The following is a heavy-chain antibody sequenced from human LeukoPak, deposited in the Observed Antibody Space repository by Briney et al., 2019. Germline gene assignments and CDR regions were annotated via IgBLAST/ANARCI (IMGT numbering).Heavy chain of an antibody. D-gene: IGHD3-16*01. V-gene: IGHV4-59*08. J-gene: IGHJ4*02. Sequence: SETLSLTCTVSGGSISSYYWSWIRQPPGKGLEWIGYIYYSGSTNYNPSLKSRVTISVDTSKNQFSLKLSSVTAADTAVYYCARLGPHLDFWGQGTLVTVSS. CDR3: ARLGPHLDF. CDR1: GGSISSYY. CDR2: IYYSGST.